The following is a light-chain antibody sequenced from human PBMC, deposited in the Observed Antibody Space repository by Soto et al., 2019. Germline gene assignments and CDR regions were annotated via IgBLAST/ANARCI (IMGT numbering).Light chain of an antibody. CDR1: ASTIGRNY. V-gene: IGLV1-47*01. J-gene: IGLJ1*01. CDR2: RNS. CDR3: AAWDDNLSGLYV. Sequence: QSVRTQSPSASGTPGQGVTISCSGSASTIGRNYVYWYQQLPGTAPKLLIYRNSQRPSGAPARFSGPKSATSASRAISELRSENEADYSCAAWDDNLSGLYVFGPGTKVTVL.